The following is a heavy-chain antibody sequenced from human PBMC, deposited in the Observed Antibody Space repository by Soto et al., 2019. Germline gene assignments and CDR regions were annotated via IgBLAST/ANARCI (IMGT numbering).Heavy chain of an antibody. Sequence: GESLKISCKGSGYSFTVYWISWVRQMPGKGLEWMGRIDPSDSYTNYSPSFQGHVTISADKSISTAYLQWSSLKASDTAMYYCARVSSEYYYDSSGPSGWFDPWGQGTLVTVSS. CDR2: IDPSDSYT. V-gene: IGHV5-10-1*01. CDR3: ARVSSEYYYDSSGPSGWFDP. J-gene: IGHJ5*02. D-gene: IGHD3-22*01. CDR1: GYSFTVYW.